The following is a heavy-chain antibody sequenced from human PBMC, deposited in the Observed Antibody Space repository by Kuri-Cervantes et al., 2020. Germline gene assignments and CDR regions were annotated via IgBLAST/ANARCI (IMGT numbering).Heavy chain of an antibody. Sequence: GESLKISCKGSGYRFTNYWIAWVRQTPGKGLEWMGMIYAGDSDSRYSPPFRGQVTMSVDKSISTGYLQWNRLKASDTGMYFCARPEGDAFEIWGQGTMVTVSS. CDR3: ARPEGDAFEI. J-gene: IGHJ3*02. CDR2: IYAGDSDS. CDR1: GYRFTNYW. V-gene: IGHV5-51*01.